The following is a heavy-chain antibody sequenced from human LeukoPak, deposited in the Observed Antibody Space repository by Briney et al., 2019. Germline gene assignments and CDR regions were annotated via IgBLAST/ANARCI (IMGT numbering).Heavy chain of an antibody. CDR3: ARVLFITGTTREPWFDP. Sequence: ASVKVSCKASGYTFTSYGISWVRQAPGQGLEWMGWISAYNGNTNYAQKLQGRVTMTTDTSTSTAYMGLRSLRSDDTAVYYCARVLFITGTTREPWFDPWGQGTLVTVSS. V-gene: IGHV1-18*01. CDR2: ISAYNGNT. J-gene: IGHJ5*02. D-gene: IGHD1-7*01. CDR1: GYTFTSYG.